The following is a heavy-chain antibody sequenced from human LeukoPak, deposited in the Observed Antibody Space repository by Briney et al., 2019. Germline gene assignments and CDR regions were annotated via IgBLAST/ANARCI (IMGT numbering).Heavy chain of an antibody. CDR3: ARVGYCSSATCYYYVDH. J-gene: IGHJ4*02. V-gene: IGHV3-33*01. D-gene: IGHD2-2*01. CDR2: IWYDGNNK. Sequence: GGSLRLSRVASGFTFSSYAMHWVRPAPGKGVEWVAVIWYDGNNKYYADSVQGRFTISRDNSKNTLFLQMKSLRAEDTAVYYCARVGYCSSATCYYYVDHWGQGTLVTVSS. CDR1: GFTFSSYA.